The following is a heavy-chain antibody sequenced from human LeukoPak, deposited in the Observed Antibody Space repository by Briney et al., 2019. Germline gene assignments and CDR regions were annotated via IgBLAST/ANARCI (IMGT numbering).Heavy chain of an antibody. CDR1: GFTFSSYG. V-gene: IGHV3-30*02. Sequence: PGGSLRLSCAASGFTFSSYGMHWVRQAPGKGLEWVAFIRYDGSNKYYADSVKGRFTISRDNSKNTLYLQMNSLRAEDTAVYYCARDSSGSSWYRSRYYYYMDVWGKGTTVTISS. D-gene: IGHD6-13*01. CDR3: ARDSSGSSWYRSRYYYYMDV. J-gene: IGHJ6*03. CDR2: IRYDGSNK.